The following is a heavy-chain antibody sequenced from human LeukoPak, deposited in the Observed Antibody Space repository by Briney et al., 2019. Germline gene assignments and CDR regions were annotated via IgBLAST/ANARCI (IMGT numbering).Heavy chain of an antibody. Sequence: GGSLRLSCAASGFTFNSYGMHWVRQAPGKGLEWVAFIRFDGSNKYYADSVKGRFTISRDNSKNTLYLQMNGLRAEDTAVYYYAKDSAAAGGGYYYYYYMDVWGKGTTVTVSS. J-gene: IGHJ6*03. CDR3: AKDSAAAGGGYYYYYYMDV. CDR2: IRFDGSNK. V-gene: IGHV3-30*02. D-gene: IGHD6-13*01. CDR1: GFTFNSYG.